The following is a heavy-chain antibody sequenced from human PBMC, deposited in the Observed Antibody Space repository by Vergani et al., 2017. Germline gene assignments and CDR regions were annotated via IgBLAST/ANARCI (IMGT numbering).Heavy chain of an antibody. D-gene: IGHD2-15*01. CDR2: IIPILGIA. J-gene: IGHJ6*02. V-gene: IGHV1-69*08. CDR3: ARDKYCSGGSCYSGGYGMDV. Sequence: QVQLVQSGAEVKKPGSSVKVSCKASGGTFSSYTISWVRPAPGQGLEWMGRIIPILGIANYAQKFQGRVTITADKSTTTAYMELSSLRSEDTAVYYCARDKYCSGGSCYSGGYGMDVWGQGTTVTVSS. CDR1: GGTFSSYT.